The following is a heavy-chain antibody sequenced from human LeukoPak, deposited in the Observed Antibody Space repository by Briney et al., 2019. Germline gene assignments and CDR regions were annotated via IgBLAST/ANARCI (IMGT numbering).Heavy chain of an antibody. CDR1: GGTFTDYS. V-gene: IGHV1-69*04. D-gene: IGHD6-6*01. CDR2: IIPILNVP. Sequence: ASVKVSCKASGGTFTDYSISWVRQAPGQGLEWMGRIIPILNVPNYAQKFEGRVTITADKSTSTAYMELSSLKSEDTAVYFCARDRPRARYFDYWGQGTLVTVSS. J-gene: IGHJ4*02. CDR3: ARDRPRARYFDY.